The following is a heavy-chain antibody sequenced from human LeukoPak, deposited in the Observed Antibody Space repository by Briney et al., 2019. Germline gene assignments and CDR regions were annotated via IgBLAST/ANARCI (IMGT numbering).Heavy chain of an antibody. D-gene: IGHD5-18*01. CDR3: ARHPPGYSYGEPFDY. J-gene: IGHJ4*02. CDR2: IWYEGGNK. V-gene: IGHV3-33*01. CDR1: GFTFSSYG. Sequence: GGSLRLSCGASGFTFSSYGMHWVRQAPGKGLEWVAVIWYEGGNKYYADSVKGRFTISRDNSKNTLYLQMNSLRAEDTAVYYCARHPPGYSYGEPFDYWGQGTLVIVSS.